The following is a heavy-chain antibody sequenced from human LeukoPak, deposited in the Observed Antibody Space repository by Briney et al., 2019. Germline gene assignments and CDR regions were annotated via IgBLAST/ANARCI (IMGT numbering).Heavy chain of an antibody. CDR2: IYYSGST. CDR1: GGSISSSSYY. V-gene: IGHV4-39*01. Sequence: SETLSLTCTVSGGSISSSSYYWGWNRPPPGKGLEWNGSIYYSGSTYYNPSLKSRVTISVDTSKNQFSLKLSSVTAADTAVYYCARLEMATITFDYWGQGTLVTVSS. J-gene: IGHJ4*02. D-gene: IGHD5-24*01. CDR3: ARLEMATITFDY.